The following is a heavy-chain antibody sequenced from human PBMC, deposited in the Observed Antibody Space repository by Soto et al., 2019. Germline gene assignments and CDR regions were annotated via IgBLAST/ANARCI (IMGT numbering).Heavy chain of an antibody. CDR3: AREGGTTRYYYYYMDV. J-gene: IGHJ6*03. CDR2: IWYDGSNK. Sequence: GGSLRLSCAASGFTFSSYGMHWVRQAPGKGLEWVAVIWYDGSNKYYADSVKGRFTISRDNSKNTLYLQMNSLRAEDTAVYYCAREGGTTRYYYYYMDVWGKGTTVTVSS. CDR1: GFTFSSYG. D-gene: IGHD1-7*01. V-gene: IGHV3-33*01.